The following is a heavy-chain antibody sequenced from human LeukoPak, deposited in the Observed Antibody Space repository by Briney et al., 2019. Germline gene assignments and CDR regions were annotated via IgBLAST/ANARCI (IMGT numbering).Heavy chain of an antibody. Sequence: GGSLRLSCTASGFPFGDYAMSWVRQAPGKGLEWVGFVRSKTYGGTTEYAASVKGRFTISRDDSKSIAYLQMNSLKTEDTAVYYCTRGGFCSGGYCSWQPDYWGQGTLVTVSS. CDR3: TRGGFCSGGYCSWQPDY. CDR1: GFPFGDYA. D-gene: IGHD2-15*01. CDR2: VRSKTYGGTT. J-gene: IGHJ4*02. V-gene: IGHV3-49*04.